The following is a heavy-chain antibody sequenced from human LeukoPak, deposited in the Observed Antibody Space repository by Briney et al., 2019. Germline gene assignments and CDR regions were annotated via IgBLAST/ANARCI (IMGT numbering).Heavy chain of an antibody. CDR3: ARDRGFN. V-gene: IGHV3-66*01. D-gene: IGHD3-10*01. CDR2: LYSGGGT. Sequence: TGGSLRLSCAASGFTVSSNHVSWVRQAPGKGLEWVSVLYSGGGTYYADSVKGRFAIPRDNSKNTLYLQMNSLIVEDTAVYYCARDRGFNWGQGTLVTVSS. CDR1: GFTVSSNH. J-gene: IGHJ4*02.